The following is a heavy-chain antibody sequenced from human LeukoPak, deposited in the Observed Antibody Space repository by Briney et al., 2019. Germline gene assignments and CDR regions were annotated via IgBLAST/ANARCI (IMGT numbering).Heavy chain of an antibody. CDR3: ARDHYYGSGINNYFDN. CDR1: GYTFTKYS. J-gene: IGHJ4*02. D-gene: IGHD3-10*01. Sequence: ASVKVSCKASGYTFTKYSMHWVRQAPGQRPEWMGCINTGNGNTRYSQNFQGRFSITRDTSASTVYMELSSLRSEDTAVYYCARDHYYGSGINNYFDNWGQGTLVTVSS. V-gene: IGHV1-3*04. CDR2: INTGNGNT.